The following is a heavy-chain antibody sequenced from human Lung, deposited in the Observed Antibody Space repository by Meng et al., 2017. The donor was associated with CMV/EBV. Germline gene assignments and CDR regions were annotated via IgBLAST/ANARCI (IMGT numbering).Heavy chain of an antibody. V-gene: IGHV3-7*01. CDR3: ARDNAIIADYGMDV. CDR1: GFTFSSYW. D-gene: IGHD2-2*01. Sequence: GGSLRLXXAASGFTFSSYWMSWVRQAPGKGLEWVANIKQDGSEKYYVESVKGRFTIYRDNAKNSLYLQMNSLRAEDTAVYYCARDNAIIADYGMDVWGQGXTVTVSS. J-gene: IGHJ6*02. CDR2: IKQDGSEK.